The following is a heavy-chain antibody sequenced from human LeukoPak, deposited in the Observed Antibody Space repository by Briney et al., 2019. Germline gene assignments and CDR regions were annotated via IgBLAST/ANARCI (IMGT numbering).Heavy chain of an antibody. CDR1: GFTFSSYA. V-gene: IGHV3-23*01. CDR2: IGASGDST. CDR3: AGFGGNSDY. D-gene: IGHD4-23*01. Sequence: GGSLRLSCAAFGFTFSSYAMSWVRQAPGMGLEWVAGIGASGDSTYYADSVKGRFTVSRDNSMNTLYLQMNSLTPEDTAVYYCAGFGGNSDYWGQGTLVSVSS. J-gene: IGHJ4*02.